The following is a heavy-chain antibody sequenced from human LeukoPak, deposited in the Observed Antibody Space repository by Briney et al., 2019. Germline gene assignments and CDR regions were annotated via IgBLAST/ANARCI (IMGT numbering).Heavy chain of an antibody. J-gene: IGHJ4*02. CDR1: GGSISSYY. D-gene: IGHD3-3*01. CDR3: ARVIRTSGYYSNPKSGSFDL. CDR2: IYYSGST. V-gene: IGHV4-59*08. Sequence: SETLSLTCTVSGGSISSYYWSWIRQPPGKGLEWIGYIYYSGSTNYNPSLKSRVTISVDTSKNQFSLKLSSVTAADTAVYYCARVIRTSGYYSNPKSGSFDLWGQGSLVTVSS.